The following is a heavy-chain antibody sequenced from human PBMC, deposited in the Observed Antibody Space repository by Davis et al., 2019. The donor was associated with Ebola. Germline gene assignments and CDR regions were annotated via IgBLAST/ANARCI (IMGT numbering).Heavy chain of an antibody. CDR2: IIPILGIA. D-gene: IGHD2-15*01. CDR1: GGTFSSYA. J-gene: IGHJ3*02. V-gene: IGHV1-69*04. CDR3: ASGDIVVVVAATGGAFDI. Sequence: AASVQVSCKASGGTFSSYAISWVRQAPGQGLEWMGRIIPILGIANYAQKFQGRVTITADKSTSTAYMELSSLRSEDTAVYYCASGDIVVVVAATGGAFDIWGQGTMVTVSS.